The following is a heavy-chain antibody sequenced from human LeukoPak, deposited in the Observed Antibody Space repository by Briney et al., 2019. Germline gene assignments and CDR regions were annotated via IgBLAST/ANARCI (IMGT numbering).Heavy chain of an antibody. V-gene: IGHV4-59*11. D-gene: IGHD6-13*01. J-gene: IGHJ4*02. Sequence: SETLSLTCTVSGGSISSHYWSWLRQPPGKGLEWIGYIYYSGSTNYNPSLKSRVTISVDTSKNQFSLKLSSVTAADTAVYYCARDQGYIDYWGQGTLGTVSS. CDR2: IYYSGST. CDR1: GGSISSHY. CDR3: ARDQGYIDY.